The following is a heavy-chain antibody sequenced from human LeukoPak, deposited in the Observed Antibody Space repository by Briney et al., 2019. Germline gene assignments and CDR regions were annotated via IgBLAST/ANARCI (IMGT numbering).Heavy chain of an antibody. J-gene: IGHJ6*02. CDR3: ARDRRYCSGGSCYSPEYYYGMDV. D-gene: IGHD2-15*01. CDR1: AESFSGYH. CDR2: IYHSGST. Sequence: SVNLSLTWSVYAESFSGYHWSWIREPPWKGREWMGEIYHSGSTNYNTSMKSRVTISVTTSKNQFTLKLSPVTAADTAVYYCARDRRYCSGGSCYSPEYYYGMDVWGQGTTVTVSS. V-gene: IGHV4-34*01.